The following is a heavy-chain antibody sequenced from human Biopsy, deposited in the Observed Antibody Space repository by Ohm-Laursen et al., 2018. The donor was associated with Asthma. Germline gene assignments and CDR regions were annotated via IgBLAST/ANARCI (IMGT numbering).Heavy chain of an antibody. V-gene: IGHV1-69*01. CDR3: ARCQVGYSSGWSLLLKKIYYSGMDV. J-gene: IGHJ6*02. CDR1: GGTFSNFA. CDR2: IMTVFGTT. Sequence: SSVKVSCKPPGGTFSNFAISWVRQAPGQGLEWLGGIMTVFGTTNYAQKFQRRVTITADESTSTAYMEVTSLRSEDTAIYYCARCQVGYSSGWSLLLKKIYYSGMDVWGQGTAVTVSS. D-gene: IGHD6-19*01.